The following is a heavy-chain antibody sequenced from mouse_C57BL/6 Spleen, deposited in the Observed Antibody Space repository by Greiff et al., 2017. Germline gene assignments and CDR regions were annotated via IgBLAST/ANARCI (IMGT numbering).Heavy chain of an antibody. CDR1: GYTFTDYN. V-gene: IGHV1-18*01. CDR3: ARSPLYYGNYFDY. Sequence: VQLQQSGPELVKPGASVKIPCKASGYTFTDYNMDWVKQSHGKSLEWIGDINPNNGGTIYNQKFKGKDTLTVDKSSSTAYMELRSLTSEDTAVYYCARSPLYYGNYFDYWGQGTTLTVSS. D-gene: IGHD2-1*01. J-gene: IGHJ2*01. CDR2: INPNNGGT.